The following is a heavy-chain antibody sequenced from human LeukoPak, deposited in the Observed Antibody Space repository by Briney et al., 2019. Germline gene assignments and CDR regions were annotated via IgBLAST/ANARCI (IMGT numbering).Heavy chain of an antibody. V-gene: IGHV3-49*03. CDR1: GFTFGDYA. J-gene: IGHJ4*02. Sequence: GSLRLSCTASGFTFGDYAMSWFRQAPGKGLEWVGFIRSKAYGGTTEYAASVKGRFTISRDDSKSIAYLQMISLKTEDTAVYYCTRGSGITMIVAGGQGTLVTVSS. D-gene: IGHD3-22*01. CDR3: TRGSGITMIVA. CDR2: IRSKAYGGTT.